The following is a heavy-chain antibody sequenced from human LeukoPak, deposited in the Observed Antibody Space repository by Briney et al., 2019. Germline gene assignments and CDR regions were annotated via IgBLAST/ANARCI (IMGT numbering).Heavy chain of an antibody. Sequence: PGGSLRLSCAASGFTFSSYGMHWVRQAPGKGLEWVAAIWYDGSDKYYADSVKGRFTISRDNSKNTLYLQMNSLRAEDTAVYYCARLLWFGMDVWGQGTTVTVSS. D-gene: IGHD3-10*01. J-gene: IGHJ6*02. CDR1: GFTFSSYG. CDR3: ARLLWFGMDV. V-gene: IGHV3-33*01. CDR2: IWYDGSDK.